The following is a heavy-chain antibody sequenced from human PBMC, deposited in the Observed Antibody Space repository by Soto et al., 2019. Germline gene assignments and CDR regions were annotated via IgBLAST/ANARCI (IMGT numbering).Heavy chain of an antibody. CDR3: AKLTRIVVVPAAMGNWFDP. CDR1: GFTFSNYA. J-gene: IGHJ5*02. CDR2: ISGSGSST. Sequence: GGSLKLSCAASGFTFSNYAMSWVRQAPGKGLEWVSAISGSGSSTYYADSVKGRFTISRDNSKNTLYLQMNSLRAEDTAVYYCAKLTRIVVVPAAMGNWFDPWGQGTLVTVSS. V-gene: IGHV3-23*01. D-gene: IGHD2-2*01.